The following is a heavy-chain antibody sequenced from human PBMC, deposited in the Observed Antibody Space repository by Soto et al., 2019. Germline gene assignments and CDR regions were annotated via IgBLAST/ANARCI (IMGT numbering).Heavy chain of an antibody. Sequence: ASVKVSCKASEGTFSSYAISWVRQAPGQGLEWMGGIIPIFGTANYAQKFQGRVTITADESTSTAYMELSSLRSEDTAVYYCASFTIPVSYGMDVWGQGTTVTVSS. CDR1: EGTFSSYA. CDR3: ASFTIPVSYGMDV. CDR2: IIPIFGTA. D-gene: IGHD3-3*01. V-gene: IGHV1-69*13. J-gene: IGHJ6*02.